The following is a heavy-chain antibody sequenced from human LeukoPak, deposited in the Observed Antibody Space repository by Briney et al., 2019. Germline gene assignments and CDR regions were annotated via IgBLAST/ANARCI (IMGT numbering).Heavy chain of an antibody. Sequence: SETLSLTCAVYGGSFSGYYWSWIRQPPGKGLEWIGEIYHSGSTNYNPSLKSRVTISVDKSKNQFSLKLSSVTAADTAVYHCARDPGGVKSSFDPWGQGTLVTVSS. CDR3: ARDPGGVKSSFDP. D-gene: IGHD3-10*01. CDR1: GGSFSGYY. CDR2: IYHSGST. V-gene: IGHV4-34*01. J-gene: IGHJ5*02.